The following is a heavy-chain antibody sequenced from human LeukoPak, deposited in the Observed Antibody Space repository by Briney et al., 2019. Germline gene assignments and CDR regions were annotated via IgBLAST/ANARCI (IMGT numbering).Heavy chain of an antibody. J-gene: IGHJ4*02. D-gene: IGHD3-3*01. V-gene: IGHV1-46*01. CDR3: ARDRDYDFWSGSFDY. CDR1: GYTFTSYY. Sequence: ASVKVSCKASGYTFTSYYMHWVRRAPGQGLEWMGIINPSGGSTSYAQKFQGRVTMTRDTSTSTVYMELSSLRSEDTAVYYCARDRDYDFWSGSFDYWGQGTLVTVSS. CDR2: INPSGGST.